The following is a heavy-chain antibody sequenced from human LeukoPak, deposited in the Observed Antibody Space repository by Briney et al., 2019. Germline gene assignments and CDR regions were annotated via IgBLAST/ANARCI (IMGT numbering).Heavy chain of an antibody. CDR1: GDSVSSNSAA. Sequence: SQTLSLTCAISGDSVSSNSAAWNWIRQSPSRGLEWLGRTYYRSKWYNDYAASVKSRITINPDTSKNQFSLQLSSVTPEDTAVYYCARAIRLRYFDWLLPTHHFDYWGQGTLVTVSS. CDR3: ARAIRLRYFDWLLPTHHFDY. V-gene: IGHV6-1*01. D-gene: IGHD3-9*01. CDR2: TYYRSKWYN. J-gene: IGHJ4*02.